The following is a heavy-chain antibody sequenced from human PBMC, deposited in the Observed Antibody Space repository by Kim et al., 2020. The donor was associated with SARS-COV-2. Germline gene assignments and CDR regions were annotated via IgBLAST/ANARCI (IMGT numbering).Heavy chain of an antibody. Sequence: SETLSLSCTVSGYSISSGYYWGWIRQPPGKGLEWIGSMYHSGNTYYNPSLKSRVTISVDTSKNQFSLKLSSVTAADTAVYYCASPYSSSWYSWFDPWGQGTLVTVSS. CDR3: ASPYSSSWYSWFDP. CDR1: GYSISSGYY. J-gene: IGHJ5*02. V-gene: IGHV4-38-2*02. CDR2: MYHSGNT. D-gene: IGHD6-13*01.